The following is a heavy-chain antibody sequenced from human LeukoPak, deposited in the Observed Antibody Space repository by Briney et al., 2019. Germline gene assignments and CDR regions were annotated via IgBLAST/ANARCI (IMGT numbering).Heavy chain of an antibody. V-gene: IGHV3-53*01. Sequence: GGSLRLSCAASGFTVSSNYMSWVRQAPGKGLEWVSAIYSGGSTYYADSVKGRFTISRDNSKNTLYLQMNSLRAEDTAVYYCAREQTSIAARPDAFDIWGQGTMVTVSS. D-gene: IGHD6-6*01. J-gene: IGHJ3*02. CDR2: IYSGGST. CDR3: AREQTSIAARPDAFDI. CDR1: GFTVSSNY.